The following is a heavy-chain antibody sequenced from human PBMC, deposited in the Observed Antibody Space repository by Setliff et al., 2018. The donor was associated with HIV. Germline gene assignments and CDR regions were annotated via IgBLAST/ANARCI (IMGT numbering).Heavy chain of an antibody. D-gene: IGHD1-26*01. V-gene: IGHV3-48*01. J-gene: IGHJ3*02. Sequence: PGGSLRLSCAASGFNFRSYGMHWVRQAPGKGLEWISYITGDSSRITYADSVKGRFTISRDHAKNSLYLQMNSLRAEDTAIYYCARDTAYFFDIWGQGTMVTVSS. CDR3: ARDTAYFFDI. CDR2: ITGDSSRI. CDR1: GFNFRSYG.